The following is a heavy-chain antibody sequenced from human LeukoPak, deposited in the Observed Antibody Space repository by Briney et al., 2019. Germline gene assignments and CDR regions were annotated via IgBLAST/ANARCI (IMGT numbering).Heavy chain of an antibody. CDR2: IQYDGSNE. J-gene: IGHJ4*02. V-gene: IGHV3-30*02. CDR3: ATYRQVLLPFES. Sequence: GGSLRLSCAASGFTFSSYGMHWVRQAPGKGLEWVAYIQYDGSNEQYADSVKGRFNISRDGSKNILYLQMNSLRAEDTAVYYCATYRQVLLPFESWGQGTLVTVSS. CDR1: GFTFSSYG. D-gene: IGHD2-8*02.